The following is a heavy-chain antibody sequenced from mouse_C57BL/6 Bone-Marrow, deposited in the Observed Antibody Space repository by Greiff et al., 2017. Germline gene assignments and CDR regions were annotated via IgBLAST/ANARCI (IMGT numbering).Heavy chain of an antibody. D-gene: IGHD2-4*01. CDR1: GFSLTSYG. CDR3: AKKGIYYDYDAFYYYAMDY. Sequence: VKLQESGPGLVAPSQSLSITCTVSGFSLTSYGVSWVRQPPGKGLEWLGVIWGDGSTNYHSALISRLSISKDNSTSQVFLKLNSLQTDDTATYYCAKKGIYYDYDAFYYYAMDYWGQGTSVTVSS. V-gene: IGHV2-3*01. CDR2: IWGDGST. J-gene: IGHJ4*01.